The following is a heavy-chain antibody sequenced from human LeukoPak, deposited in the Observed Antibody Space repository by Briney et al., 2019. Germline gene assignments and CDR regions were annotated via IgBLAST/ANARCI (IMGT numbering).Heavy chain of an antibody. CDR3: ARGTDCSSTSCYFSYFDY. CDR1: GGCFSGYY. Sequence: SETLSLTCAVYGGCFSGYYWSWIRQPPGKGLEWIGEINHSGSTNYNPSLKSRVTISVDTSKNQFSLKLSSVTAADTAVYYCARGTDCSSTSCYFSYFDYWGQGTLVTVSS. D-gene: IGHD2-2*01. J-gene: IGHJ4*02. V-gene: IGHV4-34*01. CDR2: INHSGST.